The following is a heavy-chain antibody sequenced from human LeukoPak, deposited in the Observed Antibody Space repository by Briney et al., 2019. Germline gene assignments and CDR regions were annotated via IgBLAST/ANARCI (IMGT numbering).Heavy chain of an antibody. CDR2: IYYSGNI. CDR1: GGSISSFY. D-gene: IGHD3-22*01. J-gene: IGHJ4*02. Sequence: SETLSLTCSVSGGSISSFYWSWIRQPPGKGLERIGCIYYSGNISFNPSLKSRVTISQDTSKNQFSLNLSSVTAADTAVYYCARLYYYDNSGYPGDSYYFDYWGQGALVTVSS. CDR3: ARLYYYDNSGYPGDSYYFDY. V-gene: IGHV4-59*12.